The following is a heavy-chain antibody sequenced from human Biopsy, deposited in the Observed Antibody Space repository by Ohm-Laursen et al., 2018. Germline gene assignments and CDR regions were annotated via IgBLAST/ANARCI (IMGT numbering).Heavy chain of an antibody. J-gene: IGHJ4*02. CDR2: IIAVSGLV. CDR1: GGTFSNYA. Sequence: GSSVKVSFKASGGTFSNYAISWVRQAPGEGLEWMGGIIAVSGLVNYAPKFQGRVSITADKSTTTAYMELSNLKSEDTAVYYCATPFQYYDSWGGYPPFDHWGQGTLVTVSS. V-gene: IGHV1-69*17. D-gene: IGHD3-3*01. CDR3: ATPFQYYDSWGGYPPFDH.